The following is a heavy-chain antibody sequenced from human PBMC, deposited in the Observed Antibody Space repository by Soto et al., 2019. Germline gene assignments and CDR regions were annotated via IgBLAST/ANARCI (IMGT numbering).Heavy chain of an antibody. Sequence: QVQLQESGPGLVKPSGTLSLTCAVSGGSISSSNWWSWVHQPPGKGLEWIGEIYHSGSTNYNPSLKSRVTVPGGNSKNPCSLKLGSVAAADTAVYYWARVLRYFDWQQYFALWGRGTLVTVSS. V-gene: IGHV4-4*02. CDR1: GGSISSSNW. CDR2: IYHSGST. J-gene: IGHJ2*01. CDR3: ARVLRYFDWQQYFAL. D-gene: IGHD3-9*01.